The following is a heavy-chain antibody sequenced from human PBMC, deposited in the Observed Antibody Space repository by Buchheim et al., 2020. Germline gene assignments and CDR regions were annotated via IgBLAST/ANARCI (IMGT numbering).Heavy chain of an antibody. CDR2: INQDGSEI. Sequence: EVQLVESGGGLVQPGGSLRLSCVASGFTFSSYWMRWVRQAPGKGLEWVANINQDGSEIHYVDYVKGRFTISRDNAKNYLYLQMNSLIAEDTAVYYCARDNRAAAGIGLDYWGQGTL. V-gene: IGHV3-7*01. J-gene: IGHJ4*02. D-gene: IGHD6-13*01. CDR3: ARDNRAAAGIGLDY. CDR1: GFTFSSYW.